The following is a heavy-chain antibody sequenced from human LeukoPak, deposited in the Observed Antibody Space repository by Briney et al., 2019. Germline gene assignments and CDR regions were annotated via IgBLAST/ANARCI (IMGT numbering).Heavy chain of an antibody. V-gene: IGHV3-21*01. D-gene: IGHD3-10*02. Sequence: GGSLRLSCAASGFTFSTYSLTWVRQAPGKGLEWVSSISSSSSYIYYADSVKGRFTISRDSAKNSLYLQMNNLRAEDTAVYYCARDLVFGELLPYSWFDPWGQGTLVTVSS. CDR3: ARDLVFGELLPYSWFDP. CDR1: GFTFSTYS. CDR2: ISSSSSYI. J-gene: IGHJ5*02.